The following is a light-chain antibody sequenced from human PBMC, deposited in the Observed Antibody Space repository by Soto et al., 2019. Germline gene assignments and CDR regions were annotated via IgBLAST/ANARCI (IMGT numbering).Light chain of an antibody. V-gene: IGKV1-5*01. CDR3: QQYNSYSPDT. CDR1: QSISSW. Sequence: DIQMTQSPSTLSASVGDRVTITCRASQSISSWLAWYQQKPGKAPKLLIYDASSLESGVPSRFSGSGSGTEFTLNISSLQPDDFATSYCQQYNSYSPDTFGGGTKVQIK. CDR2: DAS. J-gene: IGKJ4*01.